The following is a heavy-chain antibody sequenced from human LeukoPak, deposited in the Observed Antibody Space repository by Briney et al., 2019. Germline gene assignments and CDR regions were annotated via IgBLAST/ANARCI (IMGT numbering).Heavy chain of an antibody. CDR1: GGSFSGYY. Sequence: SETLSLTCAVYGGSFSGYYWSWIRQLPGKGLGWIGEINHSGSTNYNPSLKSRVTISVDTSKNQFSLKLSSVTAADTAVYYCARGVLAVWGKGTTVTVSS. J-gene: IGHJ6*04. V-gene: IGHV4-34*01. CDR3: ARGVLAV. CDR2: INHSGST.